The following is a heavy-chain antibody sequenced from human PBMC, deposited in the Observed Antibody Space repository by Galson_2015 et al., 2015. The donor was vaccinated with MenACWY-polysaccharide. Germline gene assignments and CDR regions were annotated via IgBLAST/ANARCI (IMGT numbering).Heavy chain of an antibody. J-gene: IGHJ4*02. CDR1: GASMDTYHW. Sequence: SEPLSLTCTVSGASMDTYHWWHWVRQSPGKGLEWIGEIYRSASTNYNPSFSSRVSISVDRSKKQFSLRLTSVTAADTAVYYCARDLLDENDFWGQGILVTVSS. CDR3: ARDLLDENDF. D-gene: IGHD3-10*01. V-gene: IGHV4-4*02. CDR2: IYRSAST.